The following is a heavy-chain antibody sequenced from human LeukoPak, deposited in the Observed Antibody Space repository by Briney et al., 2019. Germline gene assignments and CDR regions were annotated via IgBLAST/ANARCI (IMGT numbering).Heavy chain of an antibody. Sequence: SGPTLVNPTQTLTLTCTFSGFSLSTSGVGVGWIRQPPGKALEWLALIYWNDDKRYSPSLKSRLTITKDTSKNQVVLTMTNVDPVDTATYYCAHRQPYCSSTSCYTGWFDPWGQGTLVTVSS. J-gene: IGHJ5*02. D-gene: IGHD2-2*02. CDR3: AHRQPYCSSTSCYTGWFDP. V-gene: IGHV2-5*01. CDR1: GFSLSTSGVG. CDR2: IYWNDDK.